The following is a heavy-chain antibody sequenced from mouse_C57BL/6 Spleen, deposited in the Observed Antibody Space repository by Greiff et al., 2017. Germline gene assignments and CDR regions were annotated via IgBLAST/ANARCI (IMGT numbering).Heavy chain of an antibody. CDR2: FYPGSGSI. V-gene: IGHV1-62-2*01. CDR1: GYTFTEYT. CDR3: ARHEGGAWLRRRESLDYAMDY. J-gene: IGHJ4*01. D-gene: IGHD2-2*01. Sequence: QVQLQQSGAELVKPGASVKLSCKASGYTFTEYTIHWVKQRSGQGLEWIGWFYPGSGSIKYNEKFKDKATLTADKSSSTVYMELSRLTSEDSAVYFCARHEGGAWLRRRESLDYAMDYWGQGTSVTVSS.